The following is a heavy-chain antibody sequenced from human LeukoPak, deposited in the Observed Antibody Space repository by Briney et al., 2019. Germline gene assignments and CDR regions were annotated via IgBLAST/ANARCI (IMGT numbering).Heavy chain of an antibody. CDR2: ISYAGSNK. V-gene: IGHV3-30*03. J-gene: IGHJ4*02. CDR3: VGGTYYFDY. D-gene: IGHD2-2*01. CDR1: GFTFSSYG. Sequence: GGSLRLSCVASGFTFSSYGMHWVRQAPGKGLEWVALISYAGSNKYYADSVKGRFTISRGNSKNTLYLQMNSLRAEDTAVYYCVGGTYYFDYWGQGTLVTVSS.